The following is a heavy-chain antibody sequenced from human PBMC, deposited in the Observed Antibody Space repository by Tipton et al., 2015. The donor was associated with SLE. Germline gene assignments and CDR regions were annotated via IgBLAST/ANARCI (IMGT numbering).Heavy chain of an antibody. J-gene: IGHJ3*02. CDR3: ARDPEYYYDSSGYFRDAFDI. CDR1: GGSVSSGSYY. D-gene: IGHD3-22*01. V-gene: IGHV4-61*01. CDR2: IYYSGST. Sequence: LRLSCTVSGGSVSSGSYYWSWIRQPPGKGLEWIGYIYYSGSTNYNPSLKSRVTISVDTSKNQFSLKLSSVTAADTAVYYCARDPEYYYDSSGYFRDAFDIWGQGTMVTVSS.